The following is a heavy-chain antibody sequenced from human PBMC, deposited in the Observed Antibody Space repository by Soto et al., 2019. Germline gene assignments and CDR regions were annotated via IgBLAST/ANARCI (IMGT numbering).Heavy chain of an antibody. Sequence: PGGSLSLSCAASGFAFGAYAMTWGRLAPGKGLEWVSVVSGAGGNTYYADSVKGRFTVSRDNSKKMLYLEMNSLRVEDTAIYYCAKDPVPQLLPSWWFDPWGQGTRVTVSS. CDR2: VSGAGGNT. D-gene: IGHD2-2*01. V-gene: IGHV3-23*01. J-gene: IGHJ5*02. CDR1: GFAFGAYA. CDR3: AKDPVPQLLPSWWFDP.